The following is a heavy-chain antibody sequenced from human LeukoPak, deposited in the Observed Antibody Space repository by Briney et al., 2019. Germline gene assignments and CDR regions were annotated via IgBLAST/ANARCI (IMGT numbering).Heavy chain of an antibody. J-gene: IGHJ4*02. CDR3: AKLVSSWYFDY. CDR1: GFTFSDYT. V-gene: IGHV3-23*01. Sequence: GGSLRLSCAASGFTFSDYTMNWVRQAPGKGLEWVSTITGGGGATHYVDSVKGRFTISRDNSKNTLYLQMNSLRAEDTAVYYCAKLVSSWYFDYWGQGTLVTVSS. CDR2: ITGGGGAT. D-gene: IGHD6-13*01.